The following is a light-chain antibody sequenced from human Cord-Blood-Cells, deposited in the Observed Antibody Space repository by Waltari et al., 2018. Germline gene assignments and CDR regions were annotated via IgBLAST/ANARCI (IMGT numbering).Light chain of an antibody. J-gene: IGLJ2*01. CDR1: SSDLGGYNY. CDR2: DVS. Sequence: QSALTQPASVSGSPGQSITNPCTGTSSDLGGYNYVSWYQQHPGKAPKLMIYDVSKRPSGVSNRFSGSKSGNTASLTISGLQAEDEADYYCSSYTSSSVVFGGGTKLTVL. CDR3: SSYTSSSVV. V-gene: IGLV2-14*01.